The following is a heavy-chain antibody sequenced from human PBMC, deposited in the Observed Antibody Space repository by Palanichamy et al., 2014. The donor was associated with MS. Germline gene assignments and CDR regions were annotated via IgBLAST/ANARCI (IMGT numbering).Heavy chain of an antibody. CDR3: ARMSTYYFYAMDV. J-gene: IGHJ6*02. CDR2: INHSGST. Sequence: QVQLQQWGGRPVEAFGDPVPHLRCPRWVLQWLLLELDPPAPRKGLEWIGEINHSGSTDYNPSLKSRVSMSVDTSKNQFSLKLTSVTAADTAVYYCARMSTYYFYAMDVWGQGTTVTVSS. D-gene: IGHD5/OR15-5a*01. CDR1: WVLQWLL. V-gene: IGHV4-34*01.